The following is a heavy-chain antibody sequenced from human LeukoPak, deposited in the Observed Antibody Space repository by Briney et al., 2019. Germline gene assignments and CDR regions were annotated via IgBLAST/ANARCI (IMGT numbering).Heavy chain of an antibody. V-gene: IGHV4-61*02. D-gene: IGHD3-16*01. CDR1: GGSISSGSYY. Sequence: SQTLSLTCTVSGGSISSGSYYWSWIRQPAGKGLEWIGRIYTSGSTNYNPSLKSRVTISVNTSKNQFSLKLSSVTAADTAVYYCARGSGGVMNYWGQGTLVTVSS. J-gene: IGHJ4*02. CDR3: ARGSGGVMNY. CDR2: IYTSGST.